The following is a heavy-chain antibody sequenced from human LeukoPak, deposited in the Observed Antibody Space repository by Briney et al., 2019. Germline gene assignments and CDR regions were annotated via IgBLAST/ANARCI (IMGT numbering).Heavy chain of an antibody. J-gene: IGHJ4*02. V-gene: IGHV3-9*01. CDR1: GFTVSSNY. D-gene: IGHD6-19*01. CDR2: ISWNSGSI. CDR3: AKGPQWLTYYFDY. Sequence: GGSLRLSCAASGFTVSSNYMSWVRQAPGKGLEWVSGISWNSGSIGYADSVKGRFTISRDNAKNSLYLQMNSLRAEDTALYYCAKGPQWLTYYFDYWGQGTLVTVSS.